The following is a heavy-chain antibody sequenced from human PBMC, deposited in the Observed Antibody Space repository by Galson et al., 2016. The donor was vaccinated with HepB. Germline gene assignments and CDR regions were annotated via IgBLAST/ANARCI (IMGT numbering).Heavy chain of an antibody. CDR1: GGSIRSYDHY. CDR2: IFYSGTD. J-gene: IGHJ6*01. CDR3: ARVHTYGQLYYYYVFDV. D-gene: IGHD1-1*01. V-gene: IGHV4-30-4*01. Sequence: TLSLTCSVSGGSIRSYDHYWTWIRQTPGKGLEWIGSIFYSGTDYYRTSLKRRLTISIVASKNRFSLRLTYVTAADTAVYFCARVHTYGQLYYYYVFDVWGQGTTVTVSS.